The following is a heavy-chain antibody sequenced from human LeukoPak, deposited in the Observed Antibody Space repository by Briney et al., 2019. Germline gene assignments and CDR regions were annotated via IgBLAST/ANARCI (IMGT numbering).Heavy chain of an antibody. CDR1: GYTFTSYD. V-gene: IGHV1-8*01. Sequence: ASVKVSCKASGYTFTSYDINWVRQATGEGLEWMGWMNPNSGNTGYAQKFQGRVTMTRNTSISTAYMELSSLRSEDTAVYYCARGRRYSSSWSQGIWGQGTMVTVSS. J-gene: IGHJ3*02. CDR3: ARGRRYSSSWSQGI. CDR2: MNPNSGNT. D-gene: IGHD6-13*01.